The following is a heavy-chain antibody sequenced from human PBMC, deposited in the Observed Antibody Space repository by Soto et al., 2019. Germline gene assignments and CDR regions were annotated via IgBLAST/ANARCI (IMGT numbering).Heavy chain of an antibody. J-gene: IGHJ4*02. CDR1: GYSFTSHW. V-gene: IGHV5-51*01. CDR3: ARTYYDSSGYYSYYFDY. CDR2: IYPGDSDT. D-gene: IGHD3-22*01. Sequence: GESLKISCKGSGYSFTSHWIGWVRQMPGKGLEWMGIIYPGDSDTRYSPSFQGQVTISADKSISTAYLQWSSLKASDTAMYYCARTYYDSSGYYSYYFDYWGQGTLVTVSS.